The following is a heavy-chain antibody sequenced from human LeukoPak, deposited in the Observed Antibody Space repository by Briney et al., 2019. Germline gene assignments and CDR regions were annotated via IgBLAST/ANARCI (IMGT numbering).Heavy chain of an antibody. V-gene: IGHV1-2*02. CDR1: TYTFVSYY. D-gene: IGHD6-25*01. CDR2: INCKSGAT. J-gene: IGHJ1*01. Sequence: GASVKLSCKASTYTFVSYYIHWVRRAPGQGLEWMCWINCKSGATSEAQKFLGRVTFTRDTYRNTAYMELRSLEYDDTAVYFCARGDGASTCFFSGNQSFQYWGQGTPLTVSS. CDR3: ARGDGASTCFFSGNQSFQY.